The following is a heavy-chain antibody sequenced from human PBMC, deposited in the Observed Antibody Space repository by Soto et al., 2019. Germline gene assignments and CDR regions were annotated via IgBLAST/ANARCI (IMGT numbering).Heavy chain of an antibody. CDR3: TTGPLEYCSSTSCRSDDY. D-gene: IGHD2-2*01. V-gene: IGHV3-15*07. CDR2: IKSKTDGGTT. CDR1: GFTFSNAW. J-gene: IGHJ4*02. Sequence: GGSLRLSCAASGFTFSNAWMNWVRQAPGKGLEWVGRIKSKTDGGTTDYAAPVKGGFTISRDDSKNTLYLQMNSLKTEDTAVYYCTTGPLEYCSSTSCRSDDYWGQGTLVTVSS.